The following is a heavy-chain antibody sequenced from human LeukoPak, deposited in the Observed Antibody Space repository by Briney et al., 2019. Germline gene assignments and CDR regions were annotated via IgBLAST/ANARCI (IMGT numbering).Heavy chain of an antibody. J-gene: IGHJ4*02. CDR3: ARDYYASGSHDY. CDR1: EFAFSNYW. CDR2: IRPDGSDK. Sequence: GGSLRLSCAASEFAFSNYWMTWFRQAPGMGLEWVGNIRPDGSDKYYGDSVKGRFTISRDNAKNSLYLQMNSLRAEDTAVYYCARDYYASGSHDYWGQGTLVTVSS. D-gene: IGHD3-10*01. V-gene: IGHV3-7*01.